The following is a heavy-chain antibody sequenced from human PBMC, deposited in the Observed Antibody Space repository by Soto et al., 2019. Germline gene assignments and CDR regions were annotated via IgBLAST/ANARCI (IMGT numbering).Heavy chain of an antibody. CDR1: GFTFSSYG. J-gene: IGHJ5*02. V-gene: IGHV3-30*18. D-gene: IGHD6-6*01. Sequence: ESGGGVVQPGRSLRLSCAASGFTFSSYGMHWVRQAPGKGLEWVAVISYDGSNKYYADSVKGRFTISRDNSKNTLYLQMNSLRAEDTAVYYCAKAGRIAARPAWFDPWGQGTLVTVSS. CDR2: ISYDGSNK. CDR3: AKAGRIAARPAWFDP.